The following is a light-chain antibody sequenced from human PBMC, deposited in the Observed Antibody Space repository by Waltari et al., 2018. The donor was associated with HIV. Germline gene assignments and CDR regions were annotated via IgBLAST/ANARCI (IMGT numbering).Light chain of an antibody. J-gene: IGLJ3*02. CDR3: SSYTSSNTWV. V-gene: IGLV2-18*02. CDR2: EVS. Sequence: QSALTQPPSVSGSPGQSVTISCTGTSSDVGYYNRVSWYQQTPGTAPKLMIFEVSNRPSGVPDRFSGSKSDNTASLTISGLQAEDEADYYCSSYTSSNTWVFGGGTKLTVL. CDR1: SSDVGYYNR.